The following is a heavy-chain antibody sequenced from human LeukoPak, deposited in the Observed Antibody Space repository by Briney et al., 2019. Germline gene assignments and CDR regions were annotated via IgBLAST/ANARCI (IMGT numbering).Heavy chain of an antibody. CDR3: AKVPYYYGSGSYYTFDY. CDR2: ISGSGGST. D-gene: IGHD3-10*01. CDR1: GFTFSSYA. Sequence: PGGSLRLSCAASGFTFSSYAMSWVRQAPGKGLEWVSAISGSGGSTYYADSVKGRFTISRDNSKNTLYLQMNSLRAGDTAVYYCAKVPYYYGSGSYYTFDYWGQGTLVTVSS. V-gene: IGHV3-23*01. J-gene: IGHJ4*02.